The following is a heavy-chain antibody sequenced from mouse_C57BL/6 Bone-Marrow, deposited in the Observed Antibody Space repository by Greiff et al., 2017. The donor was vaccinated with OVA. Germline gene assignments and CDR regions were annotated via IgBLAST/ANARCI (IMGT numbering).Heavy chain of an antibody. CDR3: ARYGSSSLFAY. CDR1: GFTFTDYY. D-gene: IGHD1-1*01. J-gene: IGHJ3*01. Sequence: EVQRVESGGGLVQPGGSLSLSCAASGFTFTDYYMSWVRQPPGKALEWLGFIRNKANGYTTEYSASVKGRFTISRDNSQSILYLQMNALRAEDSATYYCARYGSSSLFAYWGQGTLVTVSA. CDR2: IRNKANGYTT. V-gene: IGHV7-3*01.